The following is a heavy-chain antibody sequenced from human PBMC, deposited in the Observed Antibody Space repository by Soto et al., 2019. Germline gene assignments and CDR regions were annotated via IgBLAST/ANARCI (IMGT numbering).Heavy chain of an antibody. D-gene: IGHD3-10*01. Sequence: QVQLVESGGALVKPGGSLRLSCAASGFSMSDHFMSWIRQAPGKGLEWVSYISDSDRGSATQYGDSVKGRSTISRDNAKNSLYLQMNSLRVEDTAVYYCARESWANPDYWGQGTLVTVSS. V-gene: IGHV3-11*01. J-gene: IGHJ4*02. CDR3: ARESWANPDY. CDR2: ISDSDRGSAT. CDR1: GFSMSDHF.